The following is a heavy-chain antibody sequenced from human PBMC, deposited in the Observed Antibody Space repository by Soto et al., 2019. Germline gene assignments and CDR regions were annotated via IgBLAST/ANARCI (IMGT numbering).Heavy chain of an antibody. CDR2: INHSGST. V-gene: IGHV4-34*01. D-gene: IGHD3-16*01. J-gene: IGHJ4*02. Sequence: SETLSLTCAVYGGSFSGYYWSWIRQPPGKGLEWIGEINHSGSTNYNPSLKSRVTISVDTSKNQFSLKLSSVTAADTAVYYCARGARYDYVWGSSYYFDYWGQGTLVTVSS. CDR3: ARGARYDYVWGSSYYFDY. CDR1: GGSFSGYY.